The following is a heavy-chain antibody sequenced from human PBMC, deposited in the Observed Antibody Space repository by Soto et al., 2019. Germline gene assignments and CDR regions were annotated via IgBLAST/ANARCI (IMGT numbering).Heavy chain of an antibody. CDR3: ATGRYRSGPEAFDI. CDR2: IYYSGST. Sequence: NPSETLSLTCTVSGGSISSYYWSWIRQPPGKGLEWIGYIYYSGSTNYNPSLKSRVTISVDTSKNQFSLKLSSVTAADTAVYYCATGRYRSGPEAFDIWGQGTMVTVSS. V-gene: IGHV4-59*01. J-gene: IGHJ3*02. CDR1: GGSISSYY. D-gene: IGHD6-19*01.